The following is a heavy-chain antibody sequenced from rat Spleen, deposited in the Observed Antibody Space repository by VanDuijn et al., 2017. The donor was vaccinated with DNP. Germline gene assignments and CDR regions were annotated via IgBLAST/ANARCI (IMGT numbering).Heavy chain of an antibody. J-gene: IGHJ3*01. V-gene: IGHV2-41*01. CDR2: VFNSGDA. CDR3: ARGSIAPP. Sequence: QVQLKESGPGLVQPSQTLSITCTVAGFSLTSYNVHWVRQPPGKGLEWVGVVFNSGDARYNSTFKSRLSISKDTSKSQVFLKMNNLQTDDTATYYCARGSIAPPWGQGTLVTVSS. CDR1: GFSLTSYN. D-gene: IGHD1-2*01.